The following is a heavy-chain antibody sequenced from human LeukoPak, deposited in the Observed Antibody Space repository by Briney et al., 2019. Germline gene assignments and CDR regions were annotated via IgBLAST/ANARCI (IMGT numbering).Heavy chain of an antibody. CDR2: ISYDGSVK. D-gene: IGHD1-1*01. CDR3: AKFAYNWNAPDGFDM. V-gene: IGHV3-30*18. Sequence: PGRSLRLSCRASKFSFSDYDMHWVRQAPGKGLEWVAVISYDGSVKHYADSVRGRFTISRDNSKSTLFLQMNSLRTDDTSVYFCAKFAYNWNAPDGFDMWGQGTMVIVSS. J-gene: IGHJ3*02. CDR1: KFSFSDYD.